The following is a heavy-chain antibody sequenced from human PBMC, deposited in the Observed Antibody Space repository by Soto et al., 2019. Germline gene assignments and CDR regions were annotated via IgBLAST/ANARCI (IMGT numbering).Heavy chain of an antibody. CDR3: ARGERGDYYYYYGMDV. CDR1: GFTFGSYA. Sequence: GGSPRLSCAASGFTFGSYAMHWVRQAPGKGLEWVAVISYDGSNKYYADSVKGRFTISRDNSKNTLYLQMNSLRAEDTAVYYCARGERGDYYYYYGMDVWGQGTTVTVSS. CDR2: ISYDGSNK. J-gene: IGHJ6*02. V-gene: IGHV3-30-3*01. D-gene: IGHD3-10*01.